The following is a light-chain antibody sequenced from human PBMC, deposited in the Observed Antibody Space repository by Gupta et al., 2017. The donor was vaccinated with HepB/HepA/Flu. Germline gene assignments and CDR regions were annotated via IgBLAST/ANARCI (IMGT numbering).Light chain of an antibody. Sequence: QSALTQPRSVSGSPGQSVTISCTGTSSDVGAYNFVSWYQQHPGKAPKLMIYDVSKRPSGVPDRFSGSKSGNTASLTISGLQAEDEADYYGSSYAGSYTGVFGGGTKLTVL. CDR1: SSDVGAYNF. CDR3: SSYAGSYTGV. V-gene: IGLV2-11*01. CDR2: DVS. J-gene: IGLJ2*01.